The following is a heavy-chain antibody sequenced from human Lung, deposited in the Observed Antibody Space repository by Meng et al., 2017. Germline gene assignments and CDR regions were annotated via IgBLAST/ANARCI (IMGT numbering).Heavy chain of an antibody. CDR3: AKALGWGSSPDY. CDR2: INPNSGGT. D-gene: IGHD2-21*01. Sequence: QVQLVQSWADVKKPGVAVKVSCKASGYTFTAYYIHWVRQAPGQGLEWMGRINPNSGGTNFAQKFQGRVIMTRDTSISTAYMELSSLGFDDTAVYYCAKALGWGSSPDYWGQGILVTVSS. J-gene: IGHJ4*02. V-gene: IGHV1-2*06. CDR1: GYTFTAYY.